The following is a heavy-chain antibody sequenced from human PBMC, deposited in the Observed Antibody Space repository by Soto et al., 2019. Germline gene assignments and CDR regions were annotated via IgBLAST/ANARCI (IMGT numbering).Heavy chain of an antibody. Sequence: QVQLQESGPGLVKPSETLSLTCTVSGDSISSYYLSWIRQPPGKGLEWIGYIHYTGNTNHNPSLKSRVTISVDTSKNQFSLKLSAVTAADTAVYYCARDRTIVNWYFDLWGRGTLGSVSS. CDR3: ARDRTIVNWYFDL. J-gene: IGHJ2*01. V-gene: IGHV4-59*01. CDR1: GDSISSYY. D-gene: IGHD2-15*01. CDR2: IHYTGNT.